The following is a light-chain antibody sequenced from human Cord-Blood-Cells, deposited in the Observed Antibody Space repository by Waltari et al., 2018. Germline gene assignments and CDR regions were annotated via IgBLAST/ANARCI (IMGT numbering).Light chain of an antibody. Sequence: QSALTQPPSASGSPGQSVTISCTGTSSDVGGYNYVSLYQQHPGKAPKLMIYEVSKRPSGVPGRFSGSKSGNTASLTVSVLQAEDEADYYCSSYAGSNNYVFGTGTKVTVL. CDR3: SSYAGSNNYV. J-gene: IGLJ1*01. CDR2: EVS. V-gene: IGLV2-8*01. CDR1: SSDVGGYNY.